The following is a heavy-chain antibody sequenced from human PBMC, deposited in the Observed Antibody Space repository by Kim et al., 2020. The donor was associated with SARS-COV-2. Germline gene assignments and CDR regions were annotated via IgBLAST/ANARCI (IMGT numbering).Heavy chain of an antibody. CDR3: ARYIGDNSGSYHHDY. CDR2: INHSGST. Sequence: SETLSLTCAVYGGSFSGYYWSWIRQPPGKGLEWIGEINHSGSTNYNPSLKSRVTISVDTSKNQFSLKLSSVTAADTAVYYCARYIGDNSGSYHHDYWGQGTLVTVSS. CDR1: GGSFSGYY. D-gene: IGHD1-26*01. V-gene: IGHV4-34*01. J-gene: IGHJ4*02.